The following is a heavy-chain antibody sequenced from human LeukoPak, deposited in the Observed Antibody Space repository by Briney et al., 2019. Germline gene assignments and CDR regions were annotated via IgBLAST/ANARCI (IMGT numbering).Heavy chain of an antibody. CDR1: GFTFDDYA. CDR3: AKRGDRAGKYYYGSSGSEYYFDY. D-gene: IGHD3-22*01. J-gene: IGHJ4*02. V-gene: IGHV3-9*01. CDR2: ISWNSGSI. Sequence: GGSLRLSCAASGFTFDDYAMHWVRQAPGKGLEWVSGISWNSGSIGYADSVKGRFTISRDNAKNSLYLQMNSLRAEDTALYYCAKRGDRAGKYYYGSSGSEYYFDYWGQGTLVTVSS.